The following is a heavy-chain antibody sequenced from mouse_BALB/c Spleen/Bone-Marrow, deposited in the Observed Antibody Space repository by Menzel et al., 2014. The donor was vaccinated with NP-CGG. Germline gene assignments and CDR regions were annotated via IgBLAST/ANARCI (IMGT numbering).Heavy chain of an antibody. V-gene: IGHV1S132*01. CDR2: IFPGTGTT. J-gene: IGHJ2*01. CDR3: ARKGISTVIATAYYFDY. Sequence: FQLQQSGAELVKPGASVKLSCKTSGYTFTSYWIQWVKQRPGQGLGWIGEIFPGTGTTYYNEKFKDKATLTIDTSSSTAYMQLSRLTSEDSAVYFCARKGISTVIATAYYFDYWGQGSTLTVSS. D-gene: IGHD2-4*01. CDR1: GYTFTSYW.